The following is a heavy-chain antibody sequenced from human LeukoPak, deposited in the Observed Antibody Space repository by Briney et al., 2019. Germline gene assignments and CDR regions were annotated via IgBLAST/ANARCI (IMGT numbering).Heavy chain of an antibody. CDR3: ARVVSGSYSVDY. V-gene: IGHV3-11*05. D-gene: IGHD1-26*01. Sequence: GGSLRLSCAASRFTFSDYYMSWIRQAPGKGLEWVSYISSSSSYTNYADSVKGLFTISRDNAKNSLYLQMNSLRAEDTAVYYCARVVSGSYSVDYWGQGTLVTVSS. CDR2: ISSSSSYT. J-gene: IGHJ4*02. CDR1: RFTFSDYY.